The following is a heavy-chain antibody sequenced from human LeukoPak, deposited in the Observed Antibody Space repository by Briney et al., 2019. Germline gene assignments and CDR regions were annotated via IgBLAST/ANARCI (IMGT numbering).Heavy chain of an antibody. CDR2: IYTSGST. V-gene: IGHV4-4*07. CDR1: GGSISSYY. CDR3: ARDRYYYDSSGYYWPFDY. Sequence: SETLSLTCTVSGGSISSYYWSWIRQPAGKGLEWIGRIYTSGSTNYNPSLKSRVTMSVDTSKNQFSLKLSSVTAADTAVYYCARDRYYYDSSGYYWPFDYWGQGTLVTVSS. D-gene: IGHD3-22*01. J-gene: IGHJ4*02.